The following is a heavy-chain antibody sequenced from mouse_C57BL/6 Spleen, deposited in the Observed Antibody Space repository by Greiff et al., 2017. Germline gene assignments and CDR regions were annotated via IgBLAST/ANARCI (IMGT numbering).Heavy chain of an antibody. D-gene: IGHD2-4*01. V-gene: IGHV1-80*01. CDR3: ARQRGDYEGVRYFDY. CDR2: IYPGDGDT. J-gene: IGHJ2*01. CDR1: GYAFSSYW. Sequence: QVQLQQSGAELVKPGASVKISCKASGYAFSSYWRNWVKQRPGTGLEWIGQIYPGDGDTNYNGKFKGKATLSADKSSSTAYMQLSSLTSEDAAVYCCARQRGDYEGVRYFDYWGQGTTLTVAS.